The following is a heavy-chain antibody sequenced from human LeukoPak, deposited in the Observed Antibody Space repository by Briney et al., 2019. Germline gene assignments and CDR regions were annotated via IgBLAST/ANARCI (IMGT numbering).Heavy chain of an antibody. CDR1: GFTFTTYG. V-gene: IGHV3-30*03. D-gene: IGHD6-13*01. Sequence: PGGSLRLSCAASGFTFTTYGMHWVRQAPGKGLEWVAVISYDGSTKYYAGSVKGRFSISRDSSKNTLYLQMNSLRVEDTAVYYCARVSRGSSWSYSFDYWGQGTLVTVSS. J-gene: IGHJ4*02. CDR3: ARVSRGSSWSYSFDY. CDR2: ISYDGSTK.